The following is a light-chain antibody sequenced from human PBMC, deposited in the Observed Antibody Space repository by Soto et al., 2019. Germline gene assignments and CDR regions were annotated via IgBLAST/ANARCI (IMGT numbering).Light chain of an antibody. CDR2: DAS. CDR1: QSISSW. J-gene: IGKJ2*01. CDR3: QQYNSYSYT. V-gene: IGKV1-5*01. Sequence: DIQMTQSPSTLSASVGDRVTITCRASQSISSWLAWYQQKPGKAPKLLIYDASSLESGVPSRFSGSRSGTEVTLTISSLQPDDFATYYCQQYNSYSYTFGQGTKLEIK.